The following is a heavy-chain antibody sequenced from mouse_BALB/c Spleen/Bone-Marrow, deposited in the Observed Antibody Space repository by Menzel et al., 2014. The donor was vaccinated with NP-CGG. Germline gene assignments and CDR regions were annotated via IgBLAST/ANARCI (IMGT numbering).Heavy chain of an antibody. D-gene: IGHD2-1*01. V-gene: IGHV5-15*02. CDR2: ISNLAYSI. CDR1: GFTFSDYG. J-gene: IGHJ4*01. CDR3: ATIYYGNSYAMDY. Sequence: DVQLQESGGGLVQPGGSRKLSCAASGFTFSDYGMAWVRQAPGKGPEWLAFISNLAYSIYYADTVTGRFTISRENAKNTLYLEMSSLRSEDTAMYYCATIYYGNSYAMDYWGQGTSVTVSS.